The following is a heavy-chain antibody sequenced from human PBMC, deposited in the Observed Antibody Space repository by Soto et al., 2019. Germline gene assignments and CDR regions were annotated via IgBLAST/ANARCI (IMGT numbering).Heavy chain of an antibody. V-gene: IGHV3-30-3*01. CDR1: GFTFSSYA. Sequence: QVQLVESGGGVVQPGRSLRLSCAASGFTFSSYAMHWVRQAPGKGLEWVAVISYDGSNKYYADSVKGRFTISRDNSKNPLYLQMNSLRAEDTAVYYWARGYCSGGSCRPGVDYGDYHDYYFDSWGQGTLVTVSS. CDR3: ARGYCSGGSCRPGVDYGDYHDYYFDS. J-gene: IGHJ4*02. D-gene: IGHD2-15*01. CDR2: ISYDGSNK.